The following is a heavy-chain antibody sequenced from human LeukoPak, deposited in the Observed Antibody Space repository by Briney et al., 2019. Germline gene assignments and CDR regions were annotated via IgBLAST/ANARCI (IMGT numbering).Heavy chain of an antibody. CDR1: GFTFSSFV. Sequence: GRSLRLSCAASGFTFSSFVMSWVSQARGKGLEWVSGIRSGGGTYYANSVKGRFTISRENSKNKLYLQMNSLRAEDTAVYYCAKDREQPFCWGQGTLVTVS. CDR2: IRSGGGT. J-gene: IGHJ4*02. D-gene: IGHD1-26*01. V-gene: IGHV3-23*01. CDR3: AKDREQPFC.